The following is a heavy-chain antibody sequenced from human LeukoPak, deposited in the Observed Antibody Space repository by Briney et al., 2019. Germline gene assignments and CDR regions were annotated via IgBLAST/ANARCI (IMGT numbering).Heavy chain of an antibody. J-gene: IGHJ4*02. CDR3: AKNPPLLYDFWSGYLVDYFDY. D-gene: IGHD3-3*01. CDR2: ISGSGGDT. V-gene: IGHV3-23*01. Sequence: GGSLRLSCAASGFTFSNFPMTWVRRAPGKGLESFSSISGSGGDTYYTDSVKGRFTISRDNLNNTLYLQMNSLRAEDTAVYYCAKNPPLLYDFWSGYLVDYFDYWGQGTLVTVSS. CDR1: GFTFSNFP.